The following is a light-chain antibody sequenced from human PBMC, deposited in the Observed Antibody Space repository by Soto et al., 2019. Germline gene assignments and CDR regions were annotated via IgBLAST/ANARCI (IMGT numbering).Light chain of an antibody. Sequence: EIVLTQSPGTLSLSPGERATLSCGASQSVSSYLAWYQQKPGQAPRLLIYDASTRATGIPDRFSGSGSGTEFSLTISNLEPEDVAVYYCQQYGASSFTFGPGTKVDIK. CDR3: QQYGASSFT. J-gene: IGKJ3*01. V-gene: IGKV3-11*01. CDR1: QSVSSY. CDR2: DAS.